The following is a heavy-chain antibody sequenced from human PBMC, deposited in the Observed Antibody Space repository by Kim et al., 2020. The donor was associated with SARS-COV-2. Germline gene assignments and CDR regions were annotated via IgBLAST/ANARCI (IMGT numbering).Heavy chain of an antibody. D-gene: IGHD1-7*01. CDR2: IWYDGSNK. V-gene: IGHV3-33*01. CDR3: ARGGNYGLHYFDY. J-gene: IGHJ4*02. Sequence: GGSLRLSCAASGFTFSSYGMHWVRQAPGKGLEWVAVIWYDGSNKYYADSVKGRFTISRDNSKNTLYLQMNSLRAEDTAVYYCARGGNYGLHYFDYWGQGTLVTVSS. CDR1: GFTFSSYG.